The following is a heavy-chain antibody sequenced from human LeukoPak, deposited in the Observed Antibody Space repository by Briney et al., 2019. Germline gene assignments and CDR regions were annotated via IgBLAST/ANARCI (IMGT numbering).Heavy chain of an antibody. CDR2: IIPIFGTA. V-gene: IGHV1-69*13. CDR1: GGTFSIYA. Sequence: GASVKVSCTASGGTFSIYAISWVRQAPGQGLEWMGGIIPIFGTANYAQKFQGRVTITADESTSTAYMELSSLRSEDTAVYYCALNGGNSVSFDYWGQGTLVTVSS. CDR3: ALNGGNSVSFDY. D-gene: IGHD4-23*01. J-gene: IGHJ4*02.